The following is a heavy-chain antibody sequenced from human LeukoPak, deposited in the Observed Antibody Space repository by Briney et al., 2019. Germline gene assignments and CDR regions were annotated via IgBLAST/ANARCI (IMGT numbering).Heavy chain of an antibody. Sequence: GGSLRLPCAASGFTFDNYAMNWVRQAPGKGLEWVSYISGGGAKRHYSDSVKGRFTISRDNPKNTLYLQIYNLRAEDTAMYYCAKCSAGYYNDAFDIWGRGTMVTVSS. V-gene: IGHV3-23*01. D-gene: IGHD3-10*02. CDR1: GFTFDNYA. CDR3: AKCSAGYYNDAFDI. J-gene: IGHJ3*02. CDR2: ISGGGAKR.